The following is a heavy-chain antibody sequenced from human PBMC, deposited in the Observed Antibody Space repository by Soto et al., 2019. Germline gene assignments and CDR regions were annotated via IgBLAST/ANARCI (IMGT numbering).Heavy chain of an antibody. J-gene: IGHJ4*02. V-gene: IGHV1-2*02. Sequence: ASVKVSCKASGYTFTGYYMHWVRQAPGQGLEWMGWINPNSGGTNYAQKFQGRVTMTRDTSISTAYMELSRLRSDDTAVYYCHAYYYDSSGTGGAYWGQGTLVTVSS. CDR2: INPNSGGT. D-gene: IGHD3-22*01. CDR1: GYTFTGYY. CDR3: HAYYYDSSGTGGAY.